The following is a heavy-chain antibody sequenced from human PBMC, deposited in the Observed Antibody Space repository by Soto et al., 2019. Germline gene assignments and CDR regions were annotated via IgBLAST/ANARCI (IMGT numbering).Heavy chain of an antibody. CDR2: IIPIFGTA. J-gene: IGHJ3*02. D-gene: IGHD3-22*01. CDR1: GGTFSSYA. V-gene: IGHV1-69*13. CDR3: ARMLYYYDRSAKPRAFDS. Sequence: SVKVSCKASGGTFSSYAISWVRQAPGQGLEWMGGIIPIFGTANYAQKFQGRVTITADESTSTAYMELSSLRSEDTAVYYCARMLYYYDRSAKPRAFDSWGQGPKVNVAS.